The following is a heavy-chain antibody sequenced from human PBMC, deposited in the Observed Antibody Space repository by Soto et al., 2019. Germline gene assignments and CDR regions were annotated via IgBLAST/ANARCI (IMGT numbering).Heavy chain of an antibody. Sequence: QVQMVESGGGVVQPGRSLRLSCEASGFTSSNYVMHWVRXXXXXGGEGVAAIPYDGSNKTFTDSVKGRFTISRDNSKXTXXXXXXXXXXXXXXXYSCARGXPYSGTDVGGQGTTVTVSS. CDR3: ARGXPYSGTDV. CDR1: GFTSSNYV. CDR2: IPYDGSNK. V-gene: IGHV3-30*03. D-gene: IGHD2-21*01. J-gene: IGHJ6*02.